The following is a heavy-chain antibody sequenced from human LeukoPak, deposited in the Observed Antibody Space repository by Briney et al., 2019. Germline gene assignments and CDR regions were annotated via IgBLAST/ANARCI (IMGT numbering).Heavy chain of an antibody. D-gene: IGHD3-22*01. Sequence: GGSLRLSCAASGFTFSSYSMNWVRQAPGKGLEWVAVISYDGSNKCYADSVKGRFTISRDNSKNTLYLQMNSLRAEDTAVYYCAKDRSLAVVAVFDYCGQGTLVTVSS. V-gene: IGHV3-30*18. J-gene: IGHJ4*02. CDR2: ISYDGSNK. CDR1: GFTFSSYS. CDR3: AKDRSLAVVAVFDY.